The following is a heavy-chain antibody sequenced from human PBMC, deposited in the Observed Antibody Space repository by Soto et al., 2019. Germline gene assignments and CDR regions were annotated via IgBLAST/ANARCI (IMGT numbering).Heavy chain of an antibody. D-gene: IGHD2-8*02. J-gene: IGHJ6*02. CDR1: GFTFNTYG. Sequence: QVQLVESGGGVVQPGGSLRLSCTTSGFTFNTYGMHWVRQAPGKGLEWVAIIWYDGSNKYYADSVKGRFTISRDNSKNALYLEMNSVRAEDTALYYCASADCTGSYCSSGPFNYGVDVWGQGTTVTVSS. V-gene: IGHV3-33*08. CDR3: ASADCTGSYCSSGPFNYGVDV. CDR2: IWYDGSNK.